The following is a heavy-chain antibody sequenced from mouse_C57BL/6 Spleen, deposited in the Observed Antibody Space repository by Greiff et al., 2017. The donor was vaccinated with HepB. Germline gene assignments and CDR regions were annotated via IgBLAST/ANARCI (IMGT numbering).Heavy chain of an antibody. CDR3: ARRGGYGNYGYFDV. Sequence: EVKLVESGGGLVQPGGSLKLSCAASGFTFSDYYMYWVRQTPEKRLEWVAYISNGGGSTYYPDTVKGRFTISRDNAKNTLYLQMSRLKSEDTAMYYCARRGGYGNYGYFDVWGTGTTVTVSS. V-gene: IGHV5-12*01. CDR2: ISNGGGST. D-gene: IGHD2-1*01. CDR1: GFTFSDYY. J-gene: IGHJ1*03.